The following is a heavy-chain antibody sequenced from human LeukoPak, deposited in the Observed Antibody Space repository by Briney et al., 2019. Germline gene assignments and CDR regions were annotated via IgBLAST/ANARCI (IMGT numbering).Heavy chain of an antibody. CDR1: GGSISSGGYY. CDR3: AREKKVGYDSYGMDV. Sequence: SETLSLTCTVSGGSISSGGYYWSWIRQHPGKGLEWIGYIYYSGSTYYNPSLKSRVTISVDTSKNQFSPKLSSVTAADTAVYYCAREKKVGYDSYGMDVWGQGTTVTVSS. CDR2: IYYSGST. D-gene: IGHD3-3*01. J-gene: IGHJ6*02. V-gene: IGHV4-31*03.